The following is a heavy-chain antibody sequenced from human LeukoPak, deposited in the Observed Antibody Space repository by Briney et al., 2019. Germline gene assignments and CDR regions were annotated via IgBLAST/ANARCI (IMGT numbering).Heavy chain of an antibody. Sequence: GGSLRLSCAASGFTFSTYAMSWVRQAPGKGLEWVSAISGSGGSTYYADSVKGRFTISRDTSKSTLYLQMNSLRAEDTAVYYCAKDSLAVAVDYWGQGTLVTVSS. CDR2: ISGSGGST. CDR1: GFTFSTYA. V-gene: IGHV3-23*01. J-gene: IGHJ4*02. D-gene: IGHD6-19*01. CDR3: AKDSLAVAVDY.